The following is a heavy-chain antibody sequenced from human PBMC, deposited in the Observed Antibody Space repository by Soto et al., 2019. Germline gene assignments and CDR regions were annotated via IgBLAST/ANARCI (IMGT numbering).Heavy chain of an antibody. Sequence: ASVNVSCKASGYTFTSDYMNWVRQAPGQGLEWMGIINPSGGSTSYAQKFQGRVTMTGDTSTSTVYMELTSLRSDDTAVYYCVNYVTADYWGQGTLVTVSS. J-gene: IGHJ4*02. D-gene: IGHD1-7*01. CDR1: GYTFTSDY. CDR3: VNYVTADY. V-gene: IGHV1-46*01. CDR2: INPSGGST.